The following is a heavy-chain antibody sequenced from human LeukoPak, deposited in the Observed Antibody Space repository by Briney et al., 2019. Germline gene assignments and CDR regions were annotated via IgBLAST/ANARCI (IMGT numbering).Heavy chain of an antibody. CDR3: ARHLLPHSSGGYYFDY. J-gene: IGHJ4*02. D-gene: IGHD6-19*01. Sequence: SETLSLTCSVSGGSISRYYWSWIRQPPGKGLEWIGYIYYSGSTNYNPSLKSRVTISVDTSKNQFSLKLSTVTAADTAVYYCARHLLPHSSGGYYFDYWGQGTLVTVSA. V-gene: IGHV4-59*08. CDR1: GGSISRYY. CDR2: IYYSGST.